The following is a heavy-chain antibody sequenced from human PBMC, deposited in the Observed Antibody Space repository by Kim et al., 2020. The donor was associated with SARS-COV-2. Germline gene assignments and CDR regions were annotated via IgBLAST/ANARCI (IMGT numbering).Heavy chain of an antibody. CDR2: IYYSGST. V-gene: IGHV4-30-4*01. J-gene: IGHJ5*02. D-gene: IGHD2-15*01. CDR3: AREVVVAARFSHTEIWFDP. CDR1: GGSISSGDYY. Sequence: SETLSLTCTVSGGSISSGDYYWSWIRQPPGKGLEWIGYIYYSGSTYYNPSLKSRVTISVDTSKNQFSLKLSSVTAADTAVYYCAREVVVAARFSHTEIWFDPWGQGTLVTVSS.